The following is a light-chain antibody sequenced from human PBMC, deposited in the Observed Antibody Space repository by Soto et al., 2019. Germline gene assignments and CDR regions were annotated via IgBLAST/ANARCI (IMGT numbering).Light chain of an antibody. CDR1: QSVSSNY. Sequence: VLTQSRCTLSFSAGERATLSCRASQSVSSNYLAWYQQKPGQAPRLLIYGASSRAAGIPDRFSGSGSGTDFTLTINRLEPEDFAVYYCQQYGSSPFTFGQGPRLEIK. J-gene: IGKJ5*01. CDR2: GAS. V-gene: IGKV3-20*01. CDR3: QQYGSSPFT.